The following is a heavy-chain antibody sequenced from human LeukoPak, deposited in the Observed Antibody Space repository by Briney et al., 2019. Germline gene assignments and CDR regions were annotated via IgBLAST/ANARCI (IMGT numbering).Heavy chain of an antibody. CDR2: IKQDGSEK. CDR3: ARTLGRVEDYFDY. D-gene: IGHD2-15*01. J-gene: IGHJ4*02. CDR1: GFTFSSYW. V-gene: IGHV3-7*01. Sequence: QSGGSLRLSCAASGFTFSSYWMSWVRQAPGKGLEWVANIKQDGSEKYYVDSVKGRFTISRDNAKNSLYLQMNSLRAEDTAVYYCARTLGRVEDYFDYWGQGTLVTVSS.